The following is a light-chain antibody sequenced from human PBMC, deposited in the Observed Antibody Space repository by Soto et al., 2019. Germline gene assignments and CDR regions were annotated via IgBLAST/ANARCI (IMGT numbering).Light chain of an antibody. CDR2: DVS. CDR1: SSDVGGYNY. CDR3: SSYTSSSALV. J-gene: IGLJ3*02. V-gene: IGLV2-14*01. Sequence: QSALTQPASVSVSPGQSITISCTGTSSDVGGYNYVSWYQQHPGKAPKLMIYDVSNRPSGVSNRFSGSKSGNTASLTISGRQAEDEADYYCSSYTSSSALVFGGGTKVTVL.